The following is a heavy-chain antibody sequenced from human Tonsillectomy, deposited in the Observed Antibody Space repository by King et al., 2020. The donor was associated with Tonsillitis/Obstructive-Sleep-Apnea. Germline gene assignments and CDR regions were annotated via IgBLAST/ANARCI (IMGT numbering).Heavy chain of an antibody. CDR3: GRGRLPGGKNWLDP. CDR2: IYYSGST. CDR1: GGSINSYS. V-gene: IGHV4-59*01. J-gene: IGHJ5*02. D-gene: IGHD4-23*01. Sequence: QLQESGPGLVKPSETLSLTCTVSGGSINSYSWHWIRQPPGKGLEWIGYIYYSGSTDYNPSLKRRVTISVDTAKNQFSLKLPSITAADTAMYYCGRGRLPGGKNWLDPWGQGTLVTVSS.